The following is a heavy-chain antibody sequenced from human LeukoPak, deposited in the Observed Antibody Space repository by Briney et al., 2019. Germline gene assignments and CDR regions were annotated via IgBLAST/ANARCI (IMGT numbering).Heavy chain of an antibody. V-gene: IGHV3-7*01. CDR2: IKQDGSEA. CDR1: GFTFTTYW. D-gene: IGHD2/OR15-2a*01. J-gene: IGHJ4*02. CDR3: SNGIYDKSY. Sequence: GGSLRLSCTASGFTFTTYWMAWARQAPGKGLEWVANIKQDGSEAYCAESVRGRFTISRDNAKNSLYLQMNSLRAEDTSVYYCSNGIYDKSYWGQGTLVTVSS.